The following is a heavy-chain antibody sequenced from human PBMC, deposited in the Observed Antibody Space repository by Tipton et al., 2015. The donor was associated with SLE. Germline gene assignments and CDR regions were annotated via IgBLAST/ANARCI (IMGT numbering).Heavy chain of an antibody. Sequence: GSLRLSCAASGFTFSSYSMNWVRQAPGKGLEWVSSISSSSSYIYYADSVKGRFTISRDNAKNSLYLQMNSLRAEDTAVYYCARDNYYDFWSGYSQYNWFVPWGQGTLVTFSS. J-gene: IGHJ5*02. CDR3: ARDNYYDFWSGYSQYNWFVP. V-gene: IGHV3-21*01. D-gene: IGHD3-3*01. CDR2: ISSSSSYI. CDR1: GFTFSSYS.